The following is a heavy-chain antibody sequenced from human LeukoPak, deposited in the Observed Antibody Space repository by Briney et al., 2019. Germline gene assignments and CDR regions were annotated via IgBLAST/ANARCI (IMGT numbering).Heavy chain of an antibody. CDR2: ISGSGGST. V-gene: IGHV3-23*01. J-gene: IGHJ4*02. CDR3: AKDLQTVDCDY. D-gene: IGHD4-23*01. Sequence: GGSLRLSCAASGFTFSSSAMSWVRQVPGKGLEWVSAISGSGGSTYYADSVKGRFTISRDNSKNTLCLQMNSLRAEDTAVYYCAKDLQTVDCDYWGQGTLVTVSS. CDR1: GFTFSSSA.